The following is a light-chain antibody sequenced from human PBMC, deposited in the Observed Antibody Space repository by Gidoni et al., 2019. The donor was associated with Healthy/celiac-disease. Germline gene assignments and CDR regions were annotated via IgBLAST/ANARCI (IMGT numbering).Light chain of an antibody. Sequence: EIVMTQSPATLSVSPGERATLSCRDSQSVSSNLAWYQQKPGQAPRLLIYGASTRATGIPARFSGSGSGTEFTLTISSLQSEDFAVYYCQQYNNWPRSITFGQGTRLEIK. J-gene: IGKJ5*01. CDR3: QQYNNWPRSIT. CDR2: GAS. CDR1: QSVSSN. V-gene: IGKV3-15*01.